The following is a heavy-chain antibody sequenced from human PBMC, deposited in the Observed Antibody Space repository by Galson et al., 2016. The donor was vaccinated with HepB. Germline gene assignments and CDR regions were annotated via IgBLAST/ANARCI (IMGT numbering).Heavy chain of an antibody. D-gene: IGHD3-22*01. CDR3: TKPDSKVSNFDY. V-gene: IGHV3-23*01. CDR2: ISGRAGSI. CDR1: GFIFSSYA. Sequence: SLRLSCAASGFIFSSYAMTWVRQAPGKGLEWVSTISGRAGSISYADSVKGRFTISRDNSKNTLYLHMSNLRAEDTAIYYCTKPDSKVSNFDYWGQGTLVTVSS. J-gene: IGHJ4*02.